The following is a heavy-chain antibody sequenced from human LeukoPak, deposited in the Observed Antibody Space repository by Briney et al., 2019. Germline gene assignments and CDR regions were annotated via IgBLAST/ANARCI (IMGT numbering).Heavy chain of an antibody. V-gene: IGHV3-23*01. Sequence: GGSLRLSCAASGFTFSTYAMSWVRQAPGKGLEWVSTISGSGGDTFYADSVKGRFTVSRDNSRSTVYLQMNSLRAEDTAVYFCARFYSYGDYWGRGTLVTVSS. CDR2: ISGSGGDT. CDR3: ARFYSYGDY. J-gene: IGHJ4*02. D-gene: IGHD5-18*01. CDR1: GFTFSTYA.